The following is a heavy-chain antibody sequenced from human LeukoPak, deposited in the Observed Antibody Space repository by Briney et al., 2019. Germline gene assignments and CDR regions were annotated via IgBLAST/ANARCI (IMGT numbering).Heavy chain of an antibody. CDR2: ISSSSSTI. CDR1: GFTFSSHS. Sequence: PGGSLRLSCAASGFTFSSHSMNWVRQAPWRGLEWVSYISSSSSTIYYADSVKGRFTISRDNAKNSLYLQMNSLRAEDTAVYYCARDLDFWAAYYFDYWGQGTLVTVSS. V-gene: IGHV3-48*01. J-gene: IGHJ4*02. D-gene: IGHD3-3*01. CDR3: ARDLDFWAAYYFDY.